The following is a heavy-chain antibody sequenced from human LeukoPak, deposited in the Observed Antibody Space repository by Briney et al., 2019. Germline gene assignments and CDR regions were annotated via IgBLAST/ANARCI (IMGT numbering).Heavy chain of an antibody. CDR1: GFTLSKVW. D-gene: IGHD3-22*01. CDR2: IKSKTDGGTT. V-gene: IGHV3-15*01. J-gene: IGHJ4*02. Sequence: GGSLRLSCAASGFTLSKVWMSWVRQAPGKGLEWVGRIKSKTDGGTTDYAAPVKGRFSISGDDSANTLYLQMNSLKTEDTAVYYCTTDPSYYYDSSGYRKWGQGTLVTVSS. CDR3: TTDPSYYYDSSGYRK.